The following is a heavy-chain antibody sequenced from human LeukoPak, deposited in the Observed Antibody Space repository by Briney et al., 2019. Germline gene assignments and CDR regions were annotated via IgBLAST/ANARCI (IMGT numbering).Heavy chain of an antibody. V-gene: IGHV4-39*01. CDR3: ARSIVLMVYPET. Sequence: SETLSLTCTVSGGSISSSSYYWGWIRQPPGKGLEWIASIYYSGSTYYNPSLKSRVTISVDTSKNQFSLKLSSVTAADTAVYYCARSIVLMVYPETWGQGTLVTVSS. CDR1: GGSISSSSYY. D-gene: IGHD2-8*01. J-gene: IGHJ4*02. CDR2: IYYSGST.